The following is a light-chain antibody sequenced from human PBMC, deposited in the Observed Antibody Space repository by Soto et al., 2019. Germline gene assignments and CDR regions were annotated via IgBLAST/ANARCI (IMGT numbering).Light chain of an antibody. CDR1: QGISTY. CDR3: QQNYSAPWT. V-gene: IGKV1-39*01. CDR2: AAS. Sequence: DIQMTQSPSSLSASVGDRLTITCRASQGISTYLNWYQQKPGKAPKLLIYAASTLQSGVPSRFSGSASETDFTLTISSLQPEDFATYSCQQNYSAPWTFGQGTKVEIK. J-gene: IGKJ1*01.